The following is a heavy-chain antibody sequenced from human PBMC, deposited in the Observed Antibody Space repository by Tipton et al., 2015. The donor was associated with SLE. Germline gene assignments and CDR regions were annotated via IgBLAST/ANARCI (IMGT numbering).Heavy chain of an antibody. V-gene: IGHV5-51*03. CDR3: ARDPYGNEDY. J-gene: IGHJ4*02. CDR2: IYPGDSDT. D-gene: IGHD4-11*01. CDR1: GYSFTSYW. Sequence: QLVQSGAEVKKPGESLKISCKGSGYSFTSYWIGWVRQMPGKGLEWMGIIYPGDSDTRYSPSFQGQVTISVDTSKNQFSLKLSSVTAADTAVYYCARDPYGNEDYWGQGTLVTVSS.